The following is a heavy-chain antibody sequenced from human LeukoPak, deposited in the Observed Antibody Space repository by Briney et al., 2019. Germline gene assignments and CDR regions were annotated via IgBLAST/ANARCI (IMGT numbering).Heavy chain of an antibody. Sequence: GGSLRLSCEASGFTFSSYAMSWVRQAPGKGLEWVSGISGSGGSTYYAESVKGRFTISRDISKNTLYLQMNSLRAEDTAVYYCAKDGDSSGYYYYSDYWGQGTLVTVSS. V-gene: IGHV3-23*01. CDR2: ISGSGGST. CDR3: AKDGDSSGYYYYSDY. D-gene: IGHD3-22*01. J-gene: IGHJ4*02. CDR1: GFTFSSYA.